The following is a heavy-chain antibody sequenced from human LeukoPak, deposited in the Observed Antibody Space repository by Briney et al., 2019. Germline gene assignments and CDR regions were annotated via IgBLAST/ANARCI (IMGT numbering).Heavy chain of an antibody. J-gene: IGHJ4*02. Sequence: GGSLRLSCAASGFPFSSYSVNWVRQAPGKGLEWVSYISNSASTVYYADSVTGRFTISRDKAKNSLYLQMNSLRDEDTAVYYCAIDPGATSRVDYWGQGTLVTVSS. D-gene: IGHD6-25*01. CDR1: GFPFSSYS. CDR3: AIDPGATSRVDY. V-gene: IGHV3-48*02. CDR2: ISNSASTV.